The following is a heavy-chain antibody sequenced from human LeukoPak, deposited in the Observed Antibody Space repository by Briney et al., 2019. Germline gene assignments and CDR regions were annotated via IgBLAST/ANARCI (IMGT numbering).Heavy chain of an antibody. J-gene: IGHJ6*02. CDR1: GFTFDDYA. Sequence: GGSLRLSCAASGFTFDDYAMHWVRQAPGKGLEWVSGISWNSGRIGYADSVKGRFTISRDNAKNSLYLQMNSLRAEDTALYYCAKDQAGYYYYGMDVWGQGTTVTVSS. CDR2: ISWNSGRI. D-gene: IGHD6-19*01. CDR3: AKDQAGYYYYGMDV. V-gene: IGHV3-9*01.